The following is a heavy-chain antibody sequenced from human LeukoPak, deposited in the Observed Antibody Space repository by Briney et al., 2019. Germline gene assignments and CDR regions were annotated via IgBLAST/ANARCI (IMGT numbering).Heavy chain of an antibody. CDR3: ARDQGPLMEGFYYYYGMDV. D-gene: IGHD3-3*01. V-gene: IGHV3-11*04. CDR2: ISSSGSTI. CDR1: GFTFSDYY. J-gene: IGHJ6*02. Sequence: PGGSLRLSCAASGFTFSDYYMSWIRQAPGKGLEWVSYISSSGSTIYYADSVKGRFTISRDNAKNSLYLQMNSLRDEDTAVYYCARDQGPLMEGFYYYYGMDVWGQGTTVTVSS.